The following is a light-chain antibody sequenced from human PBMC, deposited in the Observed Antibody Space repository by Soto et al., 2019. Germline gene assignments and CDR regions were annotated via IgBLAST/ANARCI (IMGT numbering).Light chain of an antibody. CDR3: QQSYSSPRT. Sequence: DIEMTQSPSSLSAFVGDRVTITCRASQSISTFLSWYQQKPGKAPKLLIYAISTLHSGVTSRFSASGSGTEFTLTISSLQPEDFAIYYGQQSYSSPRTFGQGTKVEI. CDR1: QSISTF. J-gene: IGKJ1*01. CDR2: AIS. V-gene: IGKV1-39*01.